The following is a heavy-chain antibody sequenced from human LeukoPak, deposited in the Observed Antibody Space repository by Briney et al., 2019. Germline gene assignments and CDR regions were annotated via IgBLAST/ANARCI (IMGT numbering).Heavy chain of an antibody. V-gene: IGHV4-34*01. CDR1: GGSISSYY. D-gene: IGHD3-10*01. CDR2: INHSGST. Sequence: SETLSLTCTVSGGSISSYYWSWIRQPPGKGLEWIGEINHSGSTNYNPSLKSRVTISVDTSKNQFSLKLSSVTAADTAVYYCASRLLWFGELRRFDPWGQGTLVTVSS. CDR3: ASRLLWFGELRRFDP. J-gene: IGHJ5*02.